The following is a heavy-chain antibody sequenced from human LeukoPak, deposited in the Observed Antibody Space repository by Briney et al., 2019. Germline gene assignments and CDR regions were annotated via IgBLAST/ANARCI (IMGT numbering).Heavy chain of an antibody. D-gene: IGHD6-13*01. Sequence: PSETLSLTCAVSNDSLSTSRYYWGWIRQPPGKGLEWIEVVYYNGNTYYNPSLESRVSITIDTSRNEFSLRVTSVTAADTAVYYCARQIASAGTAGFDFWGQGALVTVSS. CDR1: NDSLSTSRYY. J-gene: IGHJ4*02. CDR2: VYYNGNT. V-gene: IGHV4-39*07. CDR3: ARQIASAGTAGFDF.